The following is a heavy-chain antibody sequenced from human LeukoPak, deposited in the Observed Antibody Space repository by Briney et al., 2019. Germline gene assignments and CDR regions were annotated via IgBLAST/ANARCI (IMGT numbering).Heavy chain of an antibody. CDR2: IYHTGST. D-gene: IGHD3-16*01. V-gene: IGHV4-38-2*02. J-gene: IGHJ4*02. CDR3: ARDEGDYFFDY. CDR1: GYSISSGYY. Sequence: ASETLSLTCTVSGYSISSGYYWGWIRQPPGQGLEWIGSIYHTGSTYYNPSLKSRVTISVDTSKNHFSLKLSSVTAADTAVYYCARDEGDYFFDYWGQGTLVTVSS.